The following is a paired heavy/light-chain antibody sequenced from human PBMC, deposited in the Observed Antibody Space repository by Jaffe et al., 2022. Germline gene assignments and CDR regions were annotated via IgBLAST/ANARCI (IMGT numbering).Heavy chain of an antibody. D-gene: IGHD5-12*01. CDR3: VRGYRGYPDY. Sequence: QVQLVQSGSELKKPGASVKVSCKTSGYTFSSHVIHWVRQAPGQGLEWMGWINTNTGDPTSALGFTGRFVFSFDTSVSTAYLQISSLKAEDTAVYYCVRGYRGYPDYWGQGTLVTVSS. CDR1: GYTFSSHV. J-gene: IGHJ4*02. CDR2: INTNTGDP. V-gene: IGHV7-4-1*02.
Light chain of an antibody. CDR2: MAS. V-gene: IGKV2-28*01. J-gene: IGKJ2*01. CDR3: MQALQTPYT. Sequence: DIVMTQSPLSLPVTPGEPASISCRSSQSLLHSNGYTFLDWYLQKPGQSPQLLIYMASNRASGVPDRFSGSGSGTDFTLKISRVEAEDVGVYYCMQALQTPYTFGQGTKLEI. CDR1: QSLLHSNGYTF.